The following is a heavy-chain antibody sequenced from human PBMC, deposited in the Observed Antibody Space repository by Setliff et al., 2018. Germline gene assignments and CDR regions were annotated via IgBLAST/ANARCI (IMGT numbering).Heavy chain of an antibody. CDR3: ATGSLVAAGTGH. Sequence: ASVKVSCKASGYTFTTYAMGWMRQIPGQGLEWMGWINTNTGNPTYAQGFTGRFVFSLDPSVSTAYLQISSLKAEDTALYYCATGSLVAAGTGHWGQGTLVTVSS. CDR2: INTNTGNP. J-gene: IGHJ4*02. D-gene: IGHD6-13*01. V-gene: IGHV7-4-1*02. CDR1: GYTFTTYA.